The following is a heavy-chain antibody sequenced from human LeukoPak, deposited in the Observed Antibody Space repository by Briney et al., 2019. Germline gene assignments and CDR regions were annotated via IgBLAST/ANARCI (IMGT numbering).Heavy chain of an antibody. J-gene: IGHJ5*02. CDR3: ARVFRGVVTSNWFDP. CDR1: GGSINGHY. V-gene: IGHV4-59*11. CDR2: VYDNGNT. D-gene: IGHD2-21*02. Sequence: PSETLSLTCTVSGGSINGHYWTWIRQPPGKGLEWIGFVYDNGNTNYNSSLQSRVTMPVDTSTNQLSLKMSSVAAADTAIYYCARVFRGVVTSNWFDPWGQGTLVTVSS.